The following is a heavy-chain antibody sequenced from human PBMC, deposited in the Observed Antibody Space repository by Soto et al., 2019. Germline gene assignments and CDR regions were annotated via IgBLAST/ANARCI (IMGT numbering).Heavy chain of an antibody. CDR3: ASGRSKRWTYYYGMDV. Sequence: SETLSLTCAVYGGSFSGYYWSWIRQPPGKGLEWIGEINHSGSTNYNPSLKSRVTISVDTSKNQFSLKLSSVTAADTAVYYCASGRSKRWTYYYGMDVWGQGTTVTVSS. D-gene: IGHD4-17*01. J-gene: IGHJ6*02. CDR1: GGSFSGYY. V-gene: IGHV4-34*01. CDR2: INHSGST.